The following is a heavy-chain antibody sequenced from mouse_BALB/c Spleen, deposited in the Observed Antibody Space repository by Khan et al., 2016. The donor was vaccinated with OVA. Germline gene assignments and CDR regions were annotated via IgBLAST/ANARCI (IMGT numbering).Heavy chain of an antibody. D-gene: IGHD2-1*01. V-gene: IGHV14-1*02. CDR2: IDPENGHT. CDR3: ARSGYGNYWFAY. CDR1: GFNITDYY. Sequence: EVQLQESGAELVRPGALVKLSCKASGFNITDYYMHWVKQRPDQGLELIGWIDPENGHTIHDPKFQGKASIKTDTSSNTAYLQLSSLTSEDTAVYYCARSGYGNYWFAYWGQGTLVTVSA. J-gene: IGHJ3*01.